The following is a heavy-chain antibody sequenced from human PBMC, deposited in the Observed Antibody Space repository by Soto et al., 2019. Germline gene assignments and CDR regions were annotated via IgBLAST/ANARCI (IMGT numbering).Heavy chain of an antibody. J-gene: IGHJ4*02. Sequence: ASVKVSCKAYGYTFTSYGISWVRQAPGQGLEWMGWISAYNGNTNYAQKLQGRVTMTTDTSTSTAYMELRSLRSDDTAVYYCARDARLGVATQNDYWGQGTLVTVSS. CDR1: GYTFTSYG. CDR2: ISAYNGNT. V-gene: IGHV1-18*01. CDR3: ARDARLGVATQNDY. D-gene: IGHD5-12*01.